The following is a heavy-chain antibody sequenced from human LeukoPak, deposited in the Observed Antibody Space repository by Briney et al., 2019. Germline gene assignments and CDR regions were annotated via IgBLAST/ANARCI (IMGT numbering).Heavy chain of an antibody. CDR1: GFTFSSYS. V-gene: IGHV3-21*01. J-gene: IGHJ4*02. D-gene: IGHD3-10*01. Sequence: GGSLRLSCAASGFTFSSYSMSWVRQAPGKGLEWVSSIGSSSSYIYYADSVKGRFTISRDNAKNSLYLQMNSLRAEDTAVYYCARDAGWFGELPNFDYWGQGTLVTVSS. CDR2: IGSSSSYI. CDR3: ARDAGWFGELPNFDY.